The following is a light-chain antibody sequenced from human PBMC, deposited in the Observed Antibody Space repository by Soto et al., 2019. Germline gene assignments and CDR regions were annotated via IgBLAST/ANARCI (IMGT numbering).Light chain of an antibody. J-gene: IGLJ3*02. CDR1: IGHSSYA. CDR2: LNSDGSH. CDR3: QTWGTGIHWV. V-gene: IGLV4-69*01. Sequence: QTVVTQSPSASASLGASVKLTCTLSIGHSSYAIAWHQQQPEKGPRYLMKLNSDGSHSKGDGIPDRFSGSSSGAERYLTISSLQSEDEADYYCQTWGTGIHWVFGGGTKLTVL.